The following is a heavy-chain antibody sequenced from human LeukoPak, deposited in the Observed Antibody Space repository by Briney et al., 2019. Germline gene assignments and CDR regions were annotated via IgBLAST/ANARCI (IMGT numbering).Heavy chain of an antibody. J-gene: IGHJ3*02. V-gene: IGHV3-30*03. CDR2: ISYDGSNK. CDR1: GFTFSSYG. Sequence: PGGSLRLSCAASGFTFSSYGMHWVRQAPGKGLEWVAVISYDGSNKYYADSVKGRFTISRENAKNSLYLQMNSLRAGDTAVYYCARSRTLWGAFDIWGQGTMVTVSS. D-gene: IGHD2-21*01. CDR3: ARSRTLWGAFDI.